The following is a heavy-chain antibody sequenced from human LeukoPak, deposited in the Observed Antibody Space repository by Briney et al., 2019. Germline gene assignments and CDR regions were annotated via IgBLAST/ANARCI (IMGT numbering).Heavy chain of an antibody. CDR1: GFTFSSYS. V-gene: IGHV3-48*04. D-gene: IGHD6-13*01. J-gene: IGHJ4*02. CDR3: ARGASSWHRYYFDY. CDR2: INTGSSSI. Sequence: GGSLRLSCAASGFTFSSYSMNWVRQAPGKGLEWVSFINTGSSSIYYADSVKGRFTISRDNAKNSLYLQMNTLRGEDTAVYYCARGASSWHRYYFDYWGQGTLVTVSA.